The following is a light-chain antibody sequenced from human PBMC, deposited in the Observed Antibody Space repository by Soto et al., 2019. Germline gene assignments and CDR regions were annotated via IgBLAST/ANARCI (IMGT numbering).Light chain of an antibody. CDR1: SSNIGAGYD. V-gene: IGLV1-40*01. Sequence: QSVLTQPPSVSGAPGQRVTISCTGSSSNIGAGYDVHWYHQLPGTAPKLLIFGNTNRSSGVPDRFSGSKSGTSASLAINGLQADDEANYYCHSYDSTLSASIFGGGTKLTVL. CDR2: GNT. CDR3: HSYDSTLSASI. J-gene: IGLJ2*01.